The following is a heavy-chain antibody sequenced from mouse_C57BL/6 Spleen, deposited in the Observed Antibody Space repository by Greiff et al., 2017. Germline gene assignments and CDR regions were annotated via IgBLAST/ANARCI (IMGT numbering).Heavy chain of an antibody. D-gene: IGHD1-1*01. CDR1: GYTFTDYY. Sequence: VQLQQSGPELVKPGASVKISCKASGYTFTDYYMNWVKQSHGKSLEWIGDINPNNGGTSYNQKFKGKATLTVDKSSSTAYMELRSLTSEDSAVYYCARQDYYGSSSGYWGQGTTLTVSS. J-gene: IGHJ2*01. CDR3: ARQDYYGSSSGY. CDR2: INPNNGGT. V-gene: IGHV1-26*01.